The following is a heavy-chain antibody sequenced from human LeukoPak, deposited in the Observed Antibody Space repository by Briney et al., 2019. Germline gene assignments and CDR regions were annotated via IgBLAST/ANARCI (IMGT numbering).Heavy chain of an antibody. V-gene: IGHV1-2*02. D-gene: IGHD3-22*01. Sequence: GASVKVSCKASGYTFTGYYMHWVRQAPGQGLEWMGWINPNSGGTNYAQKFQGRVTMTRDTSISTAYMELSRLRSDDTAVYYCARDPVFDSGGYDFDYWGQGTLVTVSS. CDR1: GYTFTGYY. CDR2: INPNSGGT. J-gene: IGHJ4*02. CDR3: ARDPVFDSGGYDFDY.